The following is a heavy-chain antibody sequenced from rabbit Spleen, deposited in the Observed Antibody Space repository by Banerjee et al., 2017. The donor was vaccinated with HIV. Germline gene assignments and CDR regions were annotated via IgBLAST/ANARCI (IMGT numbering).Heavy chain of an antibody. CDR3: ARDLVAVIGWNFNL. CDR1: GFSLNDKDV. CDR2: INIATGKS. D-gene: IGHD1-1*01. J-gene: IGHJ4*01. Sequence: QEQLEESGGGLVQPGASLTLTCTASGFSLNDKDVMCWVRQAPGKGLEWIACINIATGKSVYASWAKGRFTMSRTSSTTVTLQMTSLTAADTATYFCARDLVAVIGWNFNLWGPGTLVTVS. V-gene: IGHV1S45*01.